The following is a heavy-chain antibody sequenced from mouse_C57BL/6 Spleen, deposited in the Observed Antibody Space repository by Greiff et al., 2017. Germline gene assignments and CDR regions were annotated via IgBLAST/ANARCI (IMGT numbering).Heavy chain of an antibody. CDR3: ASRIPGSAMDY. Sequence: VQLQQPGAELVKPGASVKLSCKASGYTFTSYWMQWVKQRPGQGLEWIGEIDPSDSYTNYNQKFKGKATLTVDTSSSTAYMQLSSLTSEDSAVYYCASRIPGSAMDYWGQGTSVTVSS. CDR1: GYTFTSYW. V-gene: IGHV1-50*01. CDR2: IDPSDSYT. J-gene: IGHJ4*01.